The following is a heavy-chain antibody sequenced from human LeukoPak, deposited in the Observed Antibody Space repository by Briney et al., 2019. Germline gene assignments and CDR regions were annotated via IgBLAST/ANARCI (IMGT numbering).Heavy chain of an antibody. CDR1: GGPISSGGYS. J-gene: IGHJ4*02. Sequence: SETLSLTCTVSGGPISSGGYSWSWIRQPPGKGLEWIGEINHSGSTNYNPSLKSRVTISVDTSKNQFSLKLSSVTAADTAVYYCARGVVGWSNCALDYWGQGTLVTVSS. D-gene: IGHD1-1*01. CDR2: INHSGST. CDR3: ARGVVGWSNCALDY. V-gene: IGHV4-39*07.